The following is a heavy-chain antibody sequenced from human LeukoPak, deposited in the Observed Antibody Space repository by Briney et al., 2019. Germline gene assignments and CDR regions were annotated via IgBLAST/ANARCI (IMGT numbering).Heavy chain of an antibody. CDR3: ARDPGYCGDGSCYSGGGNY. CDR2: INNDGSST. V-gene: IGHV3-74*01. J-gene: IGHJ4*02. Sequence: QTGGSLRLSCAASGFTFSSYWMHWVRQAPGKGLVGGSHINNDGSSTTYADSVKGRFTISRDNAKNTLYLQMNSLRAEDTAVYYCARDPGYCGDGSCYSGGGNYWGPGILVTVSS. CDR1: GFTFSSYW. D-gene: IGHD2-15*01.